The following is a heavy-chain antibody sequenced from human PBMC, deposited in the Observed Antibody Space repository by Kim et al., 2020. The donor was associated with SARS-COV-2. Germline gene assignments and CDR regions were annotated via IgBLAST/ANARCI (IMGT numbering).Heavy chain of an antibody. CDR1: GFTFGDYA. Sequence: GGSLRLSCTASGFTFGDYAMSWFRQAPGKGLEWVGFIRSKAYGGTTEYAASVKGRFTISRDDSKSIAYLQMNSLKTEDTAVYYCTRVTHRNRPYYYYGMDVWGQGTTVTVSS. CDR3: TRVTHRNRPYYYYGMDV. V-gene: IGHV3-49*03. J-gene: IGHJ6*02. CDR2: IRSKAYGGTT.